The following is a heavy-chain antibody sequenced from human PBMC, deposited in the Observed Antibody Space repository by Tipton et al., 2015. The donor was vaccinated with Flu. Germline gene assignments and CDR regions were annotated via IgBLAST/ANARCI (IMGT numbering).Heavy chain of an antibody. Sequence: TLSLTCTVSGGSISSSSYYWGWIRQPPGKGLEWIGSIYYSGSTYYNPSLKSRDTISVDASKNQFSLKLSSVTAADTAVYYCATSAAGTEYYFDYWGQGTLVTVSS. V-gene: IGHV4-39*07. D-gene: IGHD6-13*01. J-gene: IGHJ4*02. CDR1: GGSISSSSYY. CDR2: IYYSGST. CDR3: ATSAAGTEYYFDY.